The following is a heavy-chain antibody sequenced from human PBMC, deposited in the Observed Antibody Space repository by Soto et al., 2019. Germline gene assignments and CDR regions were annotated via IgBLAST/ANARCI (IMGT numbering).Heavy chain of an antibody. CDR3: ASLGVGLPRGTLV. CDR1: GFTFSSYS. CDR2: ISSSSSYI. Sequence: GGSLRLSCAASGFTFSSYSMNWVRQAPGKGLEWVSSISSSSSYIYYADSVKGRFTISRDNAKNSLYLQMNSLRAEDTAVYYCASLGVGLPRGTLVCCPGPMRTVS. J-gene: IGHJ6*02. D-gene: IGHD2-21*01. V-gene: IGHV3-21*01.